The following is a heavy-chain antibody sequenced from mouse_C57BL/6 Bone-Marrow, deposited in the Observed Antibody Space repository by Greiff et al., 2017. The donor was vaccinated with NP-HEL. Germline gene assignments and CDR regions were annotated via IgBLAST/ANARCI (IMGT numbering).Heavy chain of an antibody. CDR1: GYTFTSYW. Sequence: QVQLQQPGAELVKPGASVKLSCKASGYTFTSYWMHWVKQRPGQGLEWIGMIHPNSGSTNYNEKFKSKATLTVDKSSITAYMQLSSLTSEDSAVYYCAREGYDASRGFAYWGQGTLVTVSA. J-gene: IGHJ3*01. D-gene: IGHD1-1*01. CDR3: AREGYDASRGFAY. V-gene: IGHV1-64*01. CDR2: IHPNSGST.